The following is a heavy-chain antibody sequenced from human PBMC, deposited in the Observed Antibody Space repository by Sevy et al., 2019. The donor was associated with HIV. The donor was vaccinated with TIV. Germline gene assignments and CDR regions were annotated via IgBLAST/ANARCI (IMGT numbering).Heavy chain of an antibody. CDR1: GGSFSGYY. CDR3: ARVRSMGSGSSEKTNWFDP. V-gene: IGHV4-34*01. CDR2: INHSGST. D-gene: IGHD3-10*01. Sequence: SETLSLTCAVYGGSFSGYYWSWIRQPPGKGLEWTGEINHSGSTNFNPSLKSRVTISVDTSKNQFSLKLSSVTAADTAVYYCARVRSMGSGSSEKTNWFDPWGQGTLVTVSS. J-gene: IGHJ5*02.